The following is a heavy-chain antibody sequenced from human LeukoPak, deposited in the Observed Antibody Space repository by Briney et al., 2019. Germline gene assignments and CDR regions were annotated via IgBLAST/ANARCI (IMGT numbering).Heavy chain of an antibody. Sequence: PSETLSLTCTVSGGSVSSGSHYWSWIRQPPGKGLEWIGYIYYSGSTNYNPSLKSRVTISVDTSKNQFSLKLSSVTAADTAVYYCARFNREDTTRFDPWGQGTLVTVSS. J-gene: IGHJ5*02. CDR3: ARFNREDTTRFDP. CDR2: IYYSGST. CDR1: GGSVSSGSHY. D-gene: IGHD2-15*01. V-gene: IGHV4-61*01.